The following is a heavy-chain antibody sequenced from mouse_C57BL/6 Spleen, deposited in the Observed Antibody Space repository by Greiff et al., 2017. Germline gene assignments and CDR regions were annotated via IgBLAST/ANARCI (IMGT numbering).Heavy chain of an antibody. CDR1: GYTFTDYE. Sequence: VQLQQSGAELVRPGASVTLSCKASGYTFTDYEMHWVKQTPVHGLEWIGAIDPEAGGTAYNQKFKGKAILTADKSSSTAYMELRSLTSEDSAVCYCTRLRRYTVDVWGTGTTVTVSS. V-gene: IGHV1-15*01. D-gene: IGHD1-1*01. CDR2: IDPEAGGT. CDR3: TRLRRYTVDV. J-gene: IGHJ1*03.